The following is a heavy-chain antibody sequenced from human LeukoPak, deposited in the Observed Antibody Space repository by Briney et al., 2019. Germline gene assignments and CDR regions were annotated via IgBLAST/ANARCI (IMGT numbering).Heavy chain of an antibody. J-gene: IGHJ4*02. CDR3: ARESKYSGYPFDY. CDR2: VNSDGSGT. D-gene: IGHD5-12*01. Sequence: GGSLRLSCAASGFTFSSYWMHWVRQAPGKGLVLVSRVNSDGSGTTYADSVKGRFTISRDNAKNTLYLQMNSLRAEDTAVYYCARESKYSGYPFDYWGQGTLVTVSS. V-gene: IGHV3-74*01. CDR1: GFTFSSYW.